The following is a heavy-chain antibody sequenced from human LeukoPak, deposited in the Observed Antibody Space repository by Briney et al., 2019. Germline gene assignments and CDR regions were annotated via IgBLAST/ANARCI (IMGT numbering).Heavy chain of an antibody. CDR2: IYYSGST. Sequence: SETLSLTCSVSGGSISSSSYYWGWIRQPPGKGLEWIGTIYYSGSTYYNPSLKSRVTISVDMSKNQFSLKLSSVTAADTAVYYCATPDGYNYKYWGQGTLVTVSS. CDR1: GGSISSSSYY. CDR3: ATPDGYNYKY. D-gene: IGHD5-24*01. J-gene: IGHJ4*02. V-gene: IGHV4-39*01.